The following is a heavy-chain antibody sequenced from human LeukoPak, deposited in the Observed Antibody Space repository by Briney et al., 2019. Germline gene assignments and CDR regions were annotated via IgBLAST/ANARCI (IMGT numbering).Heavy chain of an antibody. J-gene: IGHJ4*02. CDR3: ARQSDYGFDY. CDR1: SGSISSNSYY. CDR2: FYFSGIT. V-gene: IGHV4-39*01. Sequence: PSETLSLXCTVSSGSISSNSYYWGWIRQPPGKGLEWIASFYFSGITYYNPSLKSRVTIYVHTSKNQVSLNLNSVTAADTAAYYCARQSDYGFDYWGQGTLVTVSS. D-gene: IGHD4-17*01.